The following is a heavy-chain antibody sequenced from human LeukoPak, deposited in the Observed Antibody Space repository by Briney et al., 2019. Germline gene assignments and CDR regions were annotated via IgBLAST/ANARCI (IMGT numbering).Heavy chain of an antibody. Sequence: GGSLRLSCAASRLTFSNYAMSWVRQAPGKGLEWVSGISASGGTTYYADSVKGRFTISRDNSKNTLHLQMSSLRAEDTAVYFCANSIPDLYYYYYLDVWGKGTTVTVSS. V-gene: IGHV3-23*01. D-gene: IGHD2-2*02. CDR2: ISASGGTT. CDR1: RLTFSNYA. J-gene: IGHJ6*03. CDR3: ANSIPDLYYYYYLDV.